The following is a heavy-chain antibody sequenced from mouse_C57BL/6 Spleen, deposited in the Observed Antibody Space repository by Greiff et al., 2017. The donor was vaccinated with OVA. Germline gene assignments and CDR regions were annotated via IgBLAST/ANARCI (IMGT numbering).Heavy chain of an antibody. Sequence: EVQLQESGTVLARPGASVKMSCKTSGYTFTSYWMHWVKQRTGHGLEWIGAIYPGNSDTSYNQKFKGKAKLTAVTSASTAYMELSSLTNEDAAVYYCTRRLILTGKFAYWGQGTLVTVSA. J-gene: IGHJ3*01. CDR1: GYTFTSYW. V-gene: IGHV1-5*01. CDR2: IYPGNSDT. D-gene: IGHD4-1*01. CDR3: TRRLILTGKFAY.